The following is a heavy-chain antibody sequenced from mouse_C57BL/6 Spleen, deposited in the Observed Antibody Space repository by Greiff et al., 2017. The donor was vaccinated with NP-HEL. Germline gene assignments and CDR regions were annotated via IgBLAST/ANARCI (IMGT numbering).Heavy chain of an antibody. J-gene: IGHJ4*01. V-gene: IGHV1-55*01. D-gene: IGHD2-1*01. Sequence: QVQLQQPGAELVKPGASVKMSCKASGYTFTSYWITWVKQRPGQGLEWIGDIYPGSGSTNYNEKFKSKATLTVDTSSSTAYMQLSSLTSEDSAVYYCARVLIYYDAMDYWGQGTSVTVSS. CDR3: ARVLIYYDAMDY. CDR2: IYPGSGST. CDR1: GYTFTSYW.